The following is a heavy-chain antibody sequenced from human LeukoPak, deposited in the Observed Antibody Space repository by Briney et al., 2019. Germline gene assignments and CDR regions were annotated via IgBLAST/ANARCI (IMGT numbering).Heavy chain of an antibody. J-gene: IGHJ4*02. Sequence: GGSLRLSCAASGFTFSSYGMHWVRQAPGKGLEWVSYISSSGSTIVYADSVKGRFTVSRDNAKNSMFLQMNSLRAEDTAVYYCARERRLRETDSWGQGTLVTVSS. CDR3: ARERRLRETDS. V-gene: IGHV3-48*04. CDR1: GFTFSSYG. D-gene: IGHD4-17*01. CDR2: ISSSGSTI.